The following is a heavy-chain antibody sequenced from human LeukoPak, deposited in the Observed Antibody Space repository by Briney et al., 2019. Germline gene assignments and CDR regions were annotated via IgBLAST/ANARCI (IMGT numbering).Heavy chain of an antibody. J-gene: IGHJ5*02. CDR3: AKNVGLGYCSSTSCPIDP. D-gene: IGHD2-2*01. Sequence: GGSLRLSCAASGFTFSNYAMSWVRQAPGKGLEWVSAISGSDGGTHYADPVKGRFTISRDNSKNTLFLQMNSLRAEDTAVYYCAKNVGLGYCSSTSCPIDPWGQGTLVTVSS. CDR1: GFTFSNYA. CDR2: ISGSDGGT. V-gene: IGHV3-23*01.